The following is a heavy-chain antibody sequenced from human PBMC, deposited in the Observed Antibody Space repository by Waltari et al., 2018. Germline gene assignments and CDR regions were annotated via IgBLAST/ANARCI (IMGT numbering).Heavy chain of an antibody. J-gene: IGHJ4*02. CDR3: ARSGFYYGLDY. Sequence: QVQLVQSGAEVKEPGASVKVSCKASGYTFTGYYIHWVRQAPGQGLEWMGWIYANSGGTNYPQNFQGRVTMTRDTSISTVYMEVTRLRSDDTAIYYCARSGFYYGLDYWGQGTLVTVSS. D-gene: IGHD3-22*01. CDR2: IYANSGGT. CDR1: GYTFTGYY. V-gene: IGHV1-2*02.